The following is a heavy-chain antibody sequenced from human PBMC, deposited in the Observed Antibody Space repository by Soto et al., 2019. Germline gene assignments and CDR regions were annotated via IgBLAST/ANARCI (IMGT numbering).Heavy chain of an antibody. J-gene: IGHJ6*03. D-gene: IGHD3-3*01. V-gene: IGHV1-18*01. Sequence: ASVKVSCKASGYTFTSYGISWVRQAPGQGLEWMGWISAYNGNTNYAQKLQGRVTTTTDTSTSTAYMELRSLRSDDTAVYYCARNGKVADVVLRFLEWSRYYYYYMDVWGKGTTVTVSS. CDR1: GYTFTSYG. CDR2: ISAYNGNT. CDR3: ARNGKVADVVLRFLEWSRYYYYYMDV.